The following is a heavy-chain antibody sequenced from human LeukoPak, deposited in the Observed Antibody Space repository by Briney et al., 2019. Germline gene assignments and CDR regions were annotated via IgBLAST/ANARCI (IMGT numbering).Heavy chain of an antibody. CDR2: ISAYNGNT. V-gene: IGHV1-18*01. J-gene: IGHJ6*03. CDR3: ARADYGDPLYYYYMDV. Sequence: GASVKVSCKASASTFTSYGISWVRQAPGQGLEWMGWISAYNGNTNYAQKLQGRVTMTTDTSTSTAYMELRSLRSDDTAVYYCARADYGDPLYYYYMDVWGKGTTVTVSS. CDR1: ASTFTSYG. D-gene: IGHD4-17*01.